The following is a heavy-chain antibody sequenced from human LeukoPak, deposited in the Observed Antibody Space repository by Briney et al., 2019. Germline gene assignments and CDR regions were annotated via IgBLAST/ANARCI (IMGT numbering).Heavy chain of an antibody. D-gene: IGHD1-26*01. Sequence: PSETLSLTCTVSGASLSGSGYYWGWIRQPPGRGLEWIGSIYSSGSTYYNASLQSRVTISIETSKNQISLRLNSVTAADTAMYYCAKSGGYGLIDYWGLGTLVTVSS. V-gene: IGHV4-39*01. CDR3: AKSGGYGLIDY. CDR2: IYSSGST. J-gene: IGHJ4*02. CDR1: GASLSGSGYY.